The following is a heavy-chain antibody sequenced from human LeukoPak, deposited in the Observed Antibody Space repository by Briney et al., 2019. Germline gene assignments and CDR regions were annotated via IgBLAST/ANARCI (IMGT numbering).Heavy chain of an antibody. V-gene: IGHV4-34*01. CDR3: ARGSSFDGYCSAGACDAGYYDS. Sequence: SQTLSLTCAVYGESFSAYFWNWIRQAPGKPLEYIGELNLPGSSHYNPSLKTRVTLSVDTSKNQFSLKLTSVTAADTAVYFCARGSSFDGYCSAGACDAGYYDSWGQGTPVSVSS. J-gene: IGHJ4*02. CDR1: GESFSAYF. CDR2: LNLPGSS. D-gene: IGHD2-15*01.